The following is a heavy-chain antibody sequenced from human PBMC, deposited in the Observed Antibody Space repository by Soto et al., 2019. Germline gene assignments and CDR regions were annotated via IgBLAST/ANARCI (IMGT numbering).Heavy chain of an antibody. J-gene: IGHJ5*02. V-gene: IGHV3-21*01. CDR2: ISSSSTYI. CDR3: ARDNGEFDP. CDR1: EFTFSSYT. D-gene: IGHD3-10*01. Sequence: EVQLVESGGGLVKPGGSLRLSCAASEFTFSSYTMSWVRQAPGKGLEWVSSISSSSTYIYYADSVKGRFTISRDNAKNSLYLQMNSLRAEDTAVYYCARDNGEFDPWGQGTLVTVSS.